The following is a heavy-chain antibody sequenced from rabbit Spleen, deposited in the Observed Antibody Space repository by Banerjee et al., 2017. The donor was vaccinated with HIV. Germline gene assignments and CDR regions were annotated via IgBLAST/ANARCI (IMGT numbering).Heavy chain of an antibody. D-gene: IGHD1-1*01. V-gene: IGHV1S45*01. J-gene: IGHJ4*01. CDR2: INTATNKD. CDR1: GFSFGDRDG. Sequence: QEQLEESGGGLVKPEGSLKLPSKALGFSFGDRDGMGGSGQAPGKGLEWIACINTATNKDVYATWAKGRFTISRTSSTTVTLQMTSLTAADTATYFCARDLTGVIGWNFGWWGPGTLVTVS. CDR3: ARDLTGVIGWNFGW.